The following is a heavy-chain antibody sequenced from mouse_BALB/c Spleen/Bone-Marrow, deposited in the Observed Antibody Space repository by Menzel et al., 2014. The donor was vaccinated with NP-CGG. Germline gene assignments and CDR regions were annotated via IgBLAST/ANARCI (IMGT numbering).Heavy chain of an antibody. CDR2: ISTYYGDA. V-gene: IGHV1S137*01. CDR1: GYTFTDYA. Sequence: VQLQQSGAELVRPGVSVKISCKGSGYTFTDYAMHWVKQSHAKSLEWIGVISTYYGDASYNQKFKGKATMTVDKSSSTAYMELARLTSEDSAIYYCARRGGFYAMDYWGQGTSVTVSS. CDR3: ARRGGFYAMDY. J-gene: IGHJ4*01.